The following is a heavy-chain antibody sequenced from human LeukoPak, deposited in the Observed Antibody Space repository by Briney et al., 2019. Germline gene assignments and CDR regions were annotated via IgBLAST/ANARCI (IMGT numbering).Heavy chain of an antibody. J-gene: IGHJ4*02. CDR1: GGSISSSSYY. CDR3: ARESSSIADY. V-gene: IGHV4-30-2*01. CDR2: IYHSGST. Sequence: SETLSLTCTVSGGSISSSSYYWGWIRQPPGRGLEWIGYIYHSGSTYYNPSLKSRVTISVDRSKNQFSLKLSSVTAADTAVYYCARESSSIADYWGQGTLVTVSS. D-gene: IGHD6-6*01.